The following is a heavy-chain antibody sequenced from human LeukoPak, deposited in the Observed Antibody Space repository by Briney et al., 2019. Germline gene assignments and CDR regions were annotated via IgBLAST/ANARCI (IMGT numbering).Heavy chain of an antibody. J-gene: IGHJ5*02. CDR2: INTNTGNP. V-gene: IGHV7-4-1*02. CDR3: ARVTYGSGSTRWFDP. Sequence: ASVKVSCKASGYTFTSYGLNWVRQAPGQGLQWLGWINTNTGNPTYAQGFTGRFVFSLDTSVSTAYLQISSLEAEDTAVYYCARVTYGSGSTRWFDPWGQGTLVTVSS. D-gene: IGHD3-10*01. CDR1: GYTFTSYG.